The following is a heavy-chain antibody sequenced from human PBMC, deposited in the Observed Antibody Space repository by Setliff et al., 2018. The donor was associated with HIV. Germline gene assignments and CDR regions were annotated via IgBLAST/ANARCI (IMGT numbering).Heavy chain of an antibody. V-gene: IGHV4-59*12. Sequence: KPSETLSLTCTVSGGSISGFYWSWIRQSPGNGLEWIGWIYDSGATKYNPSLKSRATISLETSKMQFSLKLNSVRAEDAAVYFCAKDIPCTGGSCKHFDCWGQGTLVTVS. D-gene: IGHD2-15*01. CDR2: IYDSGAT. CDR1: GGSISGFY. J-gene: IGHJ4*02. CDR3: AKDIPCTGGSCKHFDC.